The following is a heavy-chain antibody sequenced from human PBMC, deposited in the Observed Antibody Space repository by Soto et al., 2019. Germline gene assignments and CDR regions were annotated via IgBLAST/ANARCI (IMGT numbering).Heavy chain of an antibody. V-gene: IGHV3-53*02. CDR1: GFTVSSNY. J-gene: IGHJ2*01. D-gene: IGHD3-22*01. CDR2: IYSGGSR. Sequence: EVQVVETGGGLIQPGGSLRLSCAASGFTVSSNYMSWVRQAPGKGLEWVSVIYSGGSRYYADSVKGRFTISRDNSKNTLYIQMNSPRAEDTVVYYCARAEDYYNSSGSYRDDWSFDLWGRGTMVTVSS. CDR3: ARAEDYYNSSGSYRDDWSFDL.